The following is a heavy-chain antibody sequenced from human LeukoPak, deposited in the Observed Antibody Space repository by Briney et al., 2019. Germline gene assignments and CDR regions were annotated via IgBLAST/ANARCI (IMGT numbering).Heavy chain of an antibody. CDR2: IKSKTDGGTT. D-gene: IGHD6-13*01. CDR3: TTDAPSSSWYWDAFDI. Sequence: GGSLRLSCAASGFTFSRYWMSWVRQAPGKGLEWVGRIKSKTDGGTTDYAAPVKGRFTISRDDSKNTLYLQMNSLKTEDTAVYYCTTDAPSSSWYWDAFDIWGQGTMVTVSS. V-gene: IGHV3-15*01. J-gene: IGHJ3*02. CDR1: GFTFSRYW.